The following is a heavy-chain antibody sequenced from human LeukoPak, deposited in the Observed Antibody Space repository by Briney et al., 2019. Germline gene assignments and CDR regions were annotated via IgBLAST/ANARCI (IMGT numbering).Heavy chain of an antibody. CDR1: GFTFSSYG. CDR3: ARVPHAMVRGVIITEFYFDY. CDR2: IWYDGNNE. D-gene: IGHD3-10*01. V-gene: IGHV3-33*01. J-gene: IGHJ4*02. Sequence: PGGSLRLSCAASGFTFSSYGMHWVRQAPGKGLEWVAVIWYDGNNEYYADSVKGRFTISRDNSKNTLYLQMNSLRVEDTAVYYCARVPHAMVRGVIITEFYFDYWGQGTLVTVSS.